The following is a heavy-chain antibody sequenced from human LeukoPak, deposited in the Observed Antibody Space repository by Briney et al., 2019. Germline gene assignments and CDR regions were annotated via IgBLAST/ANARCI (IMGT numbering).Heavy chain of an antibody. Sequence: ASVKVSCKASGYTFTSYGISWVRQAPGQGLEWMGWISAYNGNTNYAQKLQGRVTMTTDTSTSTAYMELRSLRSDDTALYYCARVDVVAARYYYYYMDVWGKGTTVTVSS. CDR1: GYTFTSYG. CDR2: ISAYNGNT. V-gene: IGHV1-18*01. J-gene: IGHJ6*03. CDR3: ARVDVVAARYYYYYMDV. D-gene: IGHD2-2*01.